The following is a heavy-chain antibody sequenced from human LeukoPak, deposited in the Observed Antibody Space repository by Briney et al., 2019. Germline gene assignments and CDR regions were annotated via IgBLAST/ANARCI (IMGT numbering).Heavy chain of an antibody. Sequence: ASVKVSCKASGYTFTGYYMHWVRQAPGQGLEWMGRINPNSGGTNYAQKFQGRVTMTRDTSISTAYMELSRLRSDDTAVYYCARAPYSGRGFDPWGPGTLVTVSS. CDR3: ARAPYSGRGFDP. CDR2: INPNSGGT. J-gene: IGHJ5*02. D-gene: IGHD1-26*01. CDR1: GYTFTGYY. V-gene: IGHV1-2*06.